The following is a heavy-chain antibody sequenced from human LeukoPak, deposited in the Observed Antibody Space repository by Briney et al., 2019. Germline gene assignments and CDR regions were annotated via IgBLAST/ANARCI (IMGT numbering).Heavy chain of an antibody. V-gene: IGHV4-59*01. Sequence: SETLSLTCTVSGGSISSYYWSWIRQPPGKGLEWIRYIYYSGSTNYNPSLKSRVTISVDTSKNQFSLKLSSVTAADTAVYYCARGVDSSGWYDLFDYWGQGTLVTVSS. CDR1: GGSISSYY. CDR3: ARGVDSSGWYDLFDY. CDR2: IYYSGST. J-gene: IGHJ4*02. D-gene: IGHD6-19*01.